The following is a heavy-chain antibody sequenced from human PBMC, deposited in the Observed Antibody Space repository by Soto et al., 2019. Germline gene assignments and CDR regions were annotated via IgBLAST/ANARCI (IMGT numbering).Heavy chain of an antibody. Sequence: HPGGSLRLSCAASGFTFSSYGMHWVRQAPGKGLEWVAVIWYDGSNKYYADSVKGRFTISRDNSKNTLYLQMNSLRAEDTAVYYCASGLRYFDWLLCFWGQGTLVTVSS. V-gene: IGHV3-33*01. D-gene: IGHD3-9*01. CDR1: GFTFSSYG. CDR2: IWYDGSNK. J-gene: IGHJ4*02. CDR3: ASGLRYFDWLLCF.